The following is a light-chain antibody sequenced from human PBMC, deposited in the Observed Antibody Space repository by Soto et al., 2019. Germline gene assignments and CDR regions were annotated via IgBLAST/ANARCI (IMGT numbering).Light chain of an antibody. CDR3: AAWDDSLTGSWV. J-gene: IGLJ3*02. V-gene: IGLV1-44*01. CDR1: SSNLGQNP. Sequence: QSVLTQPPSASGTPGQRVTISCSGSSSNLGQNPVHWYQQLPGTAPKLLIYSNSYRPSGVPDRFSGSKSGTSASLAISGLQSEDEADDYCAAWDDSLTGSWVFGGGTKLTVL. CDR2: SNS.